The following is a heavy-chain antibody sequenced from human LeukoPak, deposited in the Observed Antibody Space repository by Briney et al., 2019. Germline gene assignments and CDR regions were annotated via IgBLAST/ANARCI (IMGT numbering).Heavy chain of an antibody. CDR1: GGSFSGYY. CDR2: IYYSGST. V-gene: IGHV4-34*01. D-gene: IGHD1-26*01. Sequence: PSETLSLTCAVYGGSFSGYYWGWIRQPPGKGLEWIGTIYYSGSTYYNPSLKSRLTISVDTSKNQFSLKLSSVTAADTAVYYCATIFSGNYWGINYWGQGTLVTVSS. J-gene: IGHJ4*02. CDR3: ATIFSGNYWGINY.